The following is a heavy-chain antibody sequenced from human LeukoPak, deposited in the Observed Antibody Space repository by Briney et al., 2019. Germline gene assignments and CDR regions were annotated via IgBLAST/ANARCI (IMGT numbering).Heavy chain of an antibody. J-gene: IGHJ4*02. Sequence: GGSLRLSCAASGFTFSRYSMNWVRQAPGKGLEWVSYISSSSSTIYYADSVKSRFTISRDDAKNSLYLQVNSLRAEDTAVYYCATFRLYNSAPDYWGQGTLVTVSS. V-gene: IGHV3-48*01. CDR3: ATFRLYNSAPDY. D-gene: IGHD6-19*01. CDR1: GFTFSRYS. CDR2: ISSSSSTI.